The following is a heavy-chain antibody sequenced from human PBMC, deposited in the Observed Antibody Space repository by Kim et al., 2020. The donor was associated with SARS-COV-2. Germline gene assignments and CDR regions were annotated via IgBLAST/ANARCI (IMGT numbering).Heavy chain of an antibody. CDR3: ARGRHYDFWSGYYEYTFDY. V-gene: IGHV4-34*01. D-gene: IGHD3-3*01. Sequence: RVTISVDTSKNQFSLKLSSVTAADTAVYYCARGRHYDFWSGYYEYTFDYWGQGTLVTVSS. J-gene: IGHJ4*02.